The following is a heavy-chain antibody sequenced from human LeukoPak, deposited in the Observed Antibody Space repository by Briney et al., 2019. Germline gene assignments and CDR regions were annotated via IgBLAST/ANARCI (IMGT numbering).Heavy chain of an antibody. J-gene: IGHJ4*02. D-gene: IGHD6-13*01. V-gene: IGHV1-18*01. CDR1: GYTFTSYG. CDR2: ISAYNGNT. Sequence: GASVKVSCKASGYTFTSYGISWVRQAPGQGLEWMGWISAYNGNTNYAQKLQGRVTMTTDTSTSTAYMELRSLRSDDTAVYYCARDSDLIAAAGNGFDYWGQGTLVTVSS. CDR3: ARDSDLIAAAGNGFDY.